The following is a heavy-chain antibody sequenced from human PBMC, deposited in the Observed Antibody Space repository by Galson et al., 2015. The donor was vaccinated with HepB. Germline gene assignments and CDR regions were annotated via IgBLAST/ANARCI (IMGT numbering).Heavy chain of an antibody. CDR3: ARGGPTTVTN. V-gene: IGHV4-59*08. CDR2: IYYSGST. Sequence: SETLSLTCTVSGGSISSYFWSWIRQAPGKGLEWIGNIYYSGSTNYNPSLKSRVTISVDTSKIQFSLRLTSVTPADTAVYYCARGGPTTVTNWGQGTLVTVSS. CDR1: GGSISSYF. D-gene: IGHD4-17*01. J-gene: IGHJ4*02.